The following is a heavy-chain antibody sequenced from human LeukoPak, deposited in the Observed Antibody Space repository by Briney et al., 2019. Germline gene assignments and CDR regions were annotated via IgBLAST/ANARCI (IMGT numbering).Heavy chain of an antibody. CDR3: ARGLYYYDSSGYLHY. Sequence: ASVKVSCKASGYTFTSYYMHWVRQAPGQGLEWMGIINPSGGSTSYAQKFQGRVTMTRDMSTSTVYMELSSLRSEDTAVYYCARGLYYYDSSGYLHYWGQGTLVTVSS. J-gene: IGHJ4*02. V-gene: IGHV1-46*01. CDR2: INPSGGST. D-gene: IGHD3-22*01. CDR1: GYTFTSYY.